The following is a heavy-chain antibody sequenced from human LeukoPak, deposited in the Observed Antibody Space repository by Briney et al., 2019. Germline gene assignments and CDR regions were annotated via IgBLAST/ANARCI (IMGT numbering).Heavy chain of an antibody. V-gene: IGHV3-9*01. Sequence: PGGSLRLSCAASGFTFDDYAMHWVRQAPGKGLEWVSGISWNSGSIGYADSVKGRFTISRDNAKNSLYLQMNSLRAEDTALYYCAKDLSGGYPRGFDYWGQGTLVTVSS. J-gene: IGHJ4*02. CDR2: ISWNSGSI. CDR1: GFTFDDYA. D-gene: IGHD1-26*01. CDR3: AKDLSGGYPRGFDY.